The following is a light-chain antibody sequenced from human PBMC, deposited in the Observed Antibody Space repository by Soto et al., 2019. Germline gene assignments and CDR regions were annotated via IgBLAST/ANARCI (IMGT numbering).Light chain of an antibody. Sequence: QSVLTQPPSASGTPGQRVTISCSTSSSNLGDNTVNWYQQVPGTAPKLLIYSYGQRPSGVPDRFSGSKSGTSASLAISGLQSEDEADYYCAAWDASLDGYVFGTGTKVIVL. CDR2: SYG. J-gene: IGLJ1*01. CDR3: AAWDASLDGYV. V-gene: IGLV1-44*01. CDR1: SSNLGDNT.